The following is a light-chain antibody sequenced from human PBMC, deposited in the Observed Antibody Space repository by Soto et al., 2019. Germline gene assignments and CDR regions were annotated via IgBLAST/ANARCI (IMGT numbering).Light chain of an antibody. J-gene: IGKJ4*01. CDR2: DVS. CDR3: QKRVNGPT. CDR1: QSVTSTY. V-gene: IGKV3D-20*02. Sequence: EIVLTQSPGTLSLSPGERATLSCRASQSVTSTYLAWYQQIPGQAPRLLIFDVSKRATGIPARFSGSGSGTDFTLTISSLEPEDFAVYYCQKRVNGPTFGGGTKVEIK.